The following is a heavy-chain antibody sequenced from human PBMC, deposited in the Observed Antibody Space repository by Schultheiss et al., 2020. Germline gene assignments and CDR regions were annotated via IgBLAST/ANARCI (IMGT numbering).Heavy chain of an antibody. J-gene: IGHJ4*02. D-gene: IGHD6-13*01. CDR2: IWYDGSNK. CDR3: ARVLSSLGGSSPFDY. CDR1: GFTFSSYG. Sequence: GGSLRLSCAASGFTFSSYGMHWVRQAPGKGLEWVAVIWYDGSNKYYADSVKGRFTISRDNSKNTLYLQMNSLRAEDTAVYYCARVLSSLGGSSPFDYWGQGTLVTVSS. V-gene: IGHV3-33*01.